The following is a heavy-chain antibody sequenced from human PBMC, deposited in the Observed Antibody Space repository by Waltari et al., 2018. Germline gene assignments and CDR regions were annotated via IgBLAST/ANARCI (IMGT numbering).Heavy chain of an antibody. D-gene: IGHD6-13*01. Sequence: EVQVVESGGDLVQPGGSLKLSCATSGFTFSGSTIHWVRQTSGKGLEWIGRIRSKPNNYATRYTASVEGRFTISRDDSENTAYLQMSSLMTEDTAVYYCTGGAVTGTDFWGQGTLVTVSS. CDR1: GFTFSGST. CDR2: IRSKPNNYAT. V-gene: IGHV3-73*01. J-gene: IGHJ4*02. CDR3: TGGAVTGTDF.